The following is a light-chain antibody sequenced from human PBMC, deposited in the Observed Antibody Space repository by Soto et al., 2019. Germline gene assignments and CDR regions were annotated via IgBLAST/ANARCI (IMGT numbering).Light chain of an antibody. Sequence: EIVLTQSPGTLSLSPGERATLSCRASQSVSSSYLAWYQQKPGQAPRLLIYGASSRATGIPGRFSGSGSGTGFSHTISRLEPADIAVYYWQQYDSEPPMFTFGQGAELEIK. V-gene: IGKV3-20*01. CDR1: QSVSSSY. CDR2: GAS. J-gene: IGKJ2*01. CDR3: QQYDSEPPMFT.